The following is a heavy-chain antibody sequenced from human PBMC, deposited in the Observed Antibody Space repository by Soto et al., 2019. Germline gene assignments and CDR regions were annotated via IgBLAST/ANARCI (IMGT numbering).Heavy chain of an antibody. Sequence: SETLSLTCTVSGDSVSSGGYYWSWIRQPPGKGLEWIGYIYSSGSANYNPSLKSRVTISRDTSKNQISLKVASVTAADTAGYYCARYRTPDISRLFDPWGQGTLVTVSS. D-gene: IGHD3-16*02. V-gene: IGHV4-61*08. CDR2: IYSSGSA. CDR1: GDSVSSGGYY. CDR3: ARYRTPDISRLFDP. J-gene: IGHJ5*02.